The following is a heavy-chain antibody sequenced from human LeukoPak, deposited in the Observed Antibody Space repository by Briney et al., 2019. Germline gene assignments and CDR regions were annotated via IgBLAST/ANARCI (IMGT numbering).Heavy chain of an antibody. V-gene: IGHV4-4*07. J-gene: IGHJ4*02. CDR1: GGSFSHSS. Sequence: SETLSLTCTVSGGSFSHSSWSWIRQPAGKGLEWIGRIYTSGSSNYNPSLKSRVTMSVDTSKNQFSLKVNSVTAADTAVYYCARGGQELASFDYWGQGTLVTVSS. CDR2: IYTSGSS. CDR3: ARGGQELASFDY. D-gene: IGHD6-13*01.